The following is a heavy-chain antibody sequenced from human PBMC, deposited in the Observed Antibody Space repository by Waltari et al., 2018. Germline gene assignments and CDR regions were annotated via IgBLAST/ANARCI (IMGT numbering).Heavy chain of an antibody. D-gene: IGHD6-13*01. Sequence: EVQLLESGGGLVQPGGSLRLSCAASGFTFSSYAMSWVRQAPGKGLEWVSAISGSGGSTYYAESVKGRFTISRDNSKNTLYLQMNSLRAEDTAVYYCATNPSPGIAAAGIVYWGQGTLVTVSS. CDR3: ATNPSPGIAAAGIVY. CDR2: ISGSGGST. J-gene: IGHJ4*02. V-gene: IGHV3-23*01. CDR1: GFTFSSYA.